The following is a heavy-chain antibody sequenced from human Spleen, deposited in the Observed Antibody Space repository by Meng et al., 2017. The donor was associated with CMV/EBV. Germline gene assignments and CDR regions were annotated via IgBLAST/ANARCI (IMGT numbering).Heavy chain of an antibody. J-gene: IGHJ3*02. V-gene: IGHV3-23*01. CDR2: ISGSGGST. CDR1: GFTCSSYA. D-gene: IGHD6-13*01. CDR3: AKDGRAGDAFDI. Sequence: CAASGFTCSSYAMSWVRQAAGKGLEWVSSISGSGGSTYYADSVKGRFTISRDNSKNTLYLQMNSLRAEDTAVYYCAKDGRAGDAFDIWGQGTMVTV.